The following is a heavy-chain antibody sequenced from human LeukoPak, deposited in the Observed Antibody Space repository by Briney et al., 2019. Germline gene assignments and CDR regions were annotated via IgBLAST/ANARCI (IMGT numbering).Heavy chain of an antibody. CDR3: ARDRGQQLNWFDP. V-gene: IGHV1-2*02. CDR2: INPNSGGT. Sequence: ASVKVSCKASGYTFTGYYMHWVRQAPGQGLGWMGWINPNSGGTNYAQKFQGRVTMTRDTSISTAYMELSRLRSDDTAVYYCARDRGQQLNWFDPWGQGTLVTVSS. J-gene: IGHJ5*02. D-gene: IGHD6-13*01. CDR1: GYTFTGYY.